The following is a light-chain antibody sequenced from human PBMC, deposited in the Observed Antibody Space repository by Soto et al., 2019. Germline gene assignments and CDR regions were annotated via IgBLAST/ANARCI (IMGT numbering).Light chain of an antibody. V-gene: IGKV1-39*01. CDR1: QSISSY. CDR2: AAS. J-gene: IGKJ1*01. CDR3: QQCYSTPWT. Sequence: DIQMTQSPSSLSASVGDRVTITCRASQSISSYLNWYQQKPGKAPKLLIYAASSLQSGVPSRFSGSGSGTDFHLTISSLQPEDFATYYCQQCYSTPWTFGQGTKVEIK.